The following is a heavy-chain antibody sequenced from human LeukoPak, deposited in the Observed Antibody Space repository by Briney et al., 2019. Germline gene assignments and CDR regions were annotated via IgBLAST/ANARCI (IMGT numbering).Heavy chain of an antibody. Sequence: GGSLRLSCAASGFTFGSNAMSWVRQAPGKGLEWVSGISGSGGSTYYEDSVKGRFTISRDNSKNTMYLRMNSLRAEDTAVYYCASTTYYYDRSGYYYFDHWGQGTLVTVSS. J-gene: IGHJ4*02. D-gene: IGHD3-22*01. CDR3: ASTTYYYDRSGYYYFDH. CDR2: ISGSGGST. CDR1: GFTFGSNA. V-gene: IGHV3-23*01.